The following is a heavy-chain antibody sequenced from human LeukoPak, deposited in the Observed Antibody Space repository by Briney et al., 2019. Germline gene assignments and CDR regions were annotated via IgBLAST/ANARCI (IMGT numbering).Heavy chain of an antibody. CDR1: GASINSGSYY. Sequence: PSQTLSLTCTVSGASINSGSYYWSWIRQPAGKGLEFIGHFYSSGSTNYNPSLKSRVSISVDTSKNQFSLEVTSVTAADTAVYYCAREAVSGRLRQKDYWGQGTLVTVSS. D-gene: IGHD3-3*01. CDR3: AREAVSGRLRQKDY. V-gene: IGHV4-61*09. J-gene: IGHJ4*02. CDR2: FYSSGST.